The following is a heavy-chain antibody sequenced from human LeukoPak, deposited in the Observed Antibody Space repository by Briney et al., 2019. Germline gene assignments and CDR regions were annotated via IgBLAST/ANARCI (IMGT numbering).Heavy chain of an antibody. CDR2: IFSGGSA. CDR3: ARDSGAGIDF. CDR1: GFTVSSNY. Sequence: PGGSLRLSCAASGFTVSSNYMTWVRQAPGKGPEWVSVIFSGGSAYYADSVKGRFTISRDNSKNTLYLQMNSLRAEDTAVYYCARDSGAGIDFWGQGTLVTVSS. J-gene: IGHJ4*02. D-gene: IGHD1-26*01. V-gene: IGHV3-53*01.